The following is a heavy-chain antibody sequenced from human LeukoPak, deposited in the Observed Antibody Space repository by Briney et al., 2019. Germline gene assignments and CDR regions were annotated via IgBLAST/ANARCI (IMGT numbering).Heavy chain of an antibody. D-gene: IGHD3-22*01. Sequence: SETLSLTCTVSGGSINSDYWSWLRQPPGEGPEWIGYIYHSGNTNYNPSLKSRVTISIDTSKNQFSLKLSSVTAADTAVYYCARDSIPDYDSSGTPPTGDWFDPWGQGTLVTVSS. CDR3: ARDSIPDYDSSGTPPTGDWFDP. V-gene: IGHV4-59*12. CDR2: IYHSGNT. J-gene: IGHJ5*02. CDR1: GGSINSDY.